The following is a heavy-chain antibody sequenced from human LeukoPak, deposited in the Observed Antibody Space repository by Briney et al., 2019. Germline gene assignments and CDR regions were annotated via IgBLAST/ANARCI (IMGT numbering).Heavy chain of an antibody. J-gene: IGHJ4*02. CDR2: IRSSGDNT. CDR3: AKESGGDYGYFDY. CDR1: GFTVSSNY. V-gene: IGHV3-23*01. Sequence: GGSLRLSCAASGFTVSSNYMSWVRQAPGKGLERVSTIRSSGDNTYYTDSVWGRFTVSRDNSKNTLYLQMNSLRAEDTAVYYCAKESGGDYGYFDYWGQGTLVTVSS. D-gene: IGHD4-17*01.